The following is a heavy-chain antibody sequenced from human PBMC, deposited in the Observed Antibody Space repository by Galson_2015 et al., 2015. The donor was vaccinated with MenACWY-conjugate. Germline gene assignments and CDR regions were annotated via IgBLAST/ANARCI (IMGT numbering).Heavy chain of an antibody. CDR1: GYSFTHYG. D-gene: IGHD1-1*01. CDR2: IYPGDSDT. CDR3: ARRRAELNWFDP. J-gene: IGHJ5*02. Sequence: QSGAEVTEPGESLRISCTGSGYSFTHYGLGWVRQMPGKGLEWMGIIYPGDSDTRYSPSFQGQVTISADKSISTAYLQWSSLKASDTAMYYCARRRAELNWFDPWGQGTLVTVSS. V-gene: IGHV5-51*01.